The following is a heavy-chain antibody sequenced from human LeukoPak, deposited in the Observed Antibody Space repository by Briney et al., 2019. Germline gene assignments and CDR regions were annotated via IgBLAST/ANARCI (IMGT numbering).Heavy chain of an antibody. D-gene: IGHD3-16*01. CDR1: GFTFSSYS. CDR2: ISSSSTI. CDR3: AREKGENSYVLFFDY. Sequence: PGGSLRLSCAASGFTFSSYSMNWVRQAPGKGLEWVSYISSSSTIYYADSVKGRFTISRDNAKNSLYLQMNSLRAEDTAVYYCAREKGENSYVLFFDYGAQGPLVPVSA. V-gene: IGHV3-48*01. J-gene: IGHJ4*02.